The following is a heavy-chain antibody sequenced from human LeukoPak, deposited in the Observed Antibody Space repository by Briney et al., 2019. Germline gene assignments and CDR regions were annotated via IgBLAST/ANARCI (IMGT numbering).Heavy chain of an antibody. J-gene: IGHJ5*02. D-gene: IGHD6-19*01. V-gene: IGHV4-39*01. CDR3: ARVLAVALFHNWFDP. CDR1: GGPISSSSYY. CDR2: IYYSGST. Sequence: SETLSLTCTVSGGPISSSSYYWGWIRQPPGKGLEWIGSIYYSGSTYYNPSLKSRVTISVDTSKNQFSLKLSSVTAADTAVYYCARVLAVALFHNWFDPWGQGTLVTVSS.